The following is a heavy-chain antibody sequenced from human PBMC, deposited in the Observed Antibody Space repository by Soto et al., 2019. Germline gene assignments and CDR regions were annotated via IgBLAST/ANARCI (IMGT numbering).Heavy chain of an antibody. CDR3: ARRITMVRGPYYYYAMDV. CDR1: GFTFSSHT. CDR2: ITSTSSTK. D-gene: IGHD3-10*01. Sequence: GGSLRLSCAASGFTFSSHTMNWVRQAPGKGLEWISYITSTSSTKNYADSVKGRFTISRDNANNSLYLQMNSLRDEDTAVYYCARRITMVRGPYYYYAMDVWGQGTTVTVS. J-gene: IGHJ6*02. V-gene: IGHV3-48*02.